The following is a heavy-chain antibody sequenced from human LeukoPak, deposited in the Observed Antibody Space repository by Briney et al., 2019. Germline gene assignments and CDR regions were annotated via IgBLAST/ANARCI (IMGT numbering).Heavy chain of an antibody. CDR1: GGSISGYY. D-gene: IGHD3-10*01. V-gene: IGHV4-59*01. CDR3: ARVGGTNYYYYGMDV. Sequence: SETLSLTCTVSGGSISGYYWSWIRQPPGKGLEWIGYIYDSGSTNYNPSLKNRVTISVDTSKNQFSLKLSSVTAADMAVYYCARVGGTNYYYYGMDVWGQGTTVTVSS. CDR2: IYDSGST. J-gene: IGHJ6*02.